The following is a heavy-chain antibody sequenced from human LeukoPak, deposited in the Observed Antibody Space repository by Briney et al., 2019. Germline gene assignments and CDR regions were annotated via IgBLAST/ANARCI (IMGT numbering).Heavy chain of an antibody. J-gene: IGHJ4*02. CDR2: IYSGGKA. D-gene: IGHD4-23*01. Sequence: GGSLRLSCAASGFTVSSNFLSWVRQAPGKGLEWVSVIYSGGKAYYADSVKGRFTISRDNSKNTLYLQMNSLRAEDTAVYYCARGADRWNYFDYWGQGTLVTVSS. CDR3: ARGADRWNYFDY. CDR1: GFTVSSNF. V-gene: IGHV3-53*01.